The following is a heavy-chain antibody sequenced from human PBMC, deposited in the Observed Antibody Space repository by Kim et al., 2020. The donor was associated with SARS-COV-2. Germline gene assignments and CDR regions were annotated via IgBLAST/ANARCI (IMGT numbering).Heavy chain of an antibody. J-gene: IGHJ6*02. Sequence: ASVKVSCKASGYTFTDYFMHWVRQAPGQGLEWMGWINPNSGGTNFAQRFQGRVTMTRDTSISTVYMELSGLTSDDTAVYYCARDPGRAFSPLMDVWGQGTTVTVSS. CDR2: INPNSGGT. CDR3: ARDPGRAFSPLMDV. V-gene: IGHV1-2*02. CDR1: GYTFTDYF.